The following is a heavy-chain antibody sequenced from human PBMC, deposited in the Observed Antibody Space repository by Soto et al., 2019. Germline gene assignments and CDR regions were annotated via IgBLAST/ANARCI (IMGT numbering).Heavy chain of an antibody. J-gene: IGHJ6*03. CDR2: ISWNSGNI. D-gene: IGHD6-6*01. CDR3: TKSSSYTYNYYMDV. CDR1: GFTFDDYA. V-gene: IGHV3-9*01. Sequence: EVQLVESGGGLVQPGRSLRLSCAASGFTFDDYAMHWVRQPPGKGLEWVSGISWNSGNIGYADSVKGRFTISRDNAKNSLYLQMKSLRAEDTALYYCTKSSSYTYNYYMDVWGKWTTVTVSS.